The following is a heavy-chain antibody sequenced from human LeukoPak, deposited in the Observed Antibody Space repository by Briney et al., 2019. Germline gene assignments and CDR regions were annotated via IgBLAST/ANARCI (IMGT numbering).Heavy chain of an antibody. D-gene: IGHD3-3*01. CDR3: ARGNYDFWSAVFGYFDY. V-gene: IGHV1-2*02. Sequence: GASVKVSCKASGYTFTGYYMHWVRQAPGQGLEWMGWINPNSGGTNYAQKFQGRVTMTRDTSISTAYMELSRLRSEDTAVYYCARGNYDFWSAVFGYFDYWGQGTLVTVSS. CDR2: INPNSGGT. CDR1: GYTFTGYY. J-gene: IGHJ4*02.